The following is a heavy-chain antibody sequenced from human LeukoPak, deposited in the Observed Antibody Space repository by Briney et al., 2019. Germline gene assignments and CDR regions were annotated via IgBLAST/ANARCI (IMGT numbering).Heavy chain of an antibody. J-gene: IGHJ4*02. Sequence: ASVKVSCKASGYTFTSYGISWVRQAPGQGLEWMGWISAYNGNTNYAQKLQGRVTMTTDTSTSTAYMELRSLRSDDTAVYYCARHSSTMVRGVTNDYWGQGTLVTVSS. V-gene: IGHV1-18*01. CDR2: ISAYNGNT. CDR1: GYTFTSYG. CDR3: ARHSSTMVRGVTNDY. D-gene: IGHD3-10*01.